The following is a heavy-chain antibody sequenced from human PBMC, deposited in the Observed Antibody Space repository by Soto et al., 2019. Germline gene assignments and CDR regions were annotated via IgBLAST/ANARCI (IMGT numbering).Heavy chain of an antibody. D-gene: IGHD1-1*01. Sequence: GGSLRLSCAASGFTFSNAWMSWVRQAPGKGLEWVGRIKSKTDGGTTDYAAPVKGRFTISRDDSKNTLYLQMNSLKTEDTAVYYCTTDTLDWNHYYYYYYMDVWGKGTTVTVSS. CDR3: TTDTLDWNHYYYYYYMDV. J-gene: IGHJ6*03. CDR1: GFTFSNAW. CDR2: IKSKTDGGTT. V-gene: IGHV3-15*01.